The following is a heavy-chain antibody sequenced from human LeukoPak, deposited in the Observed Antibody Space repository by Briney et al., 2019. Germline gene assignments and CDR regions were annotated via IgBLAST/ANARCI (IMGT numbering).Heavy chain of an antibody. CDR2: ISGSGGDT. J-gene: IGHJ4*02. CDR1: GFAFSSYA. D-gene: IGHD3-22*01. CDR3: AKDGKWRLYDSSGYYPDY. Sequence: PGGSLRLSCAASGFAFSSYAMTWVRQAPGKGLEWVSAISGSGGDTYYADSVKGRFTISRDNSKDTLYLQMNSLRAEDTAVYYCAKDGKWRLYDSSGYYPDYWGQGTLVTVSS. V-gene: IGHV3-23*01.